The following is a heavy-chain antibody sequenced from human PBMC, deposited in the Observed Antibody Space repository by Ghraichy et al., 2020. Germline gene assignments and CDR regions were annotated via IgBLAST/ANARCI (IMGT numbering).Heavy chain of an antibody. D-gene: IGHD3-3*01. CDR1: GGSISSTSYY. Sequence: SETLSLTYTVTGGSISSTSYYWSWIRQPPGKGLEWIGSVYYTGSTHYNPSLKSRVTISVDTSKKQFSLKLSSVTAADTAVYYCARDLSRYDCWSGYYRADYYYYGMDGWGQGTMFTCSS. J-gene: IGHJ6*02. V-gene: IGHV4-39*07. CDR2: VYYTGST. CDR3: ARDLSRYDCWSGYYRADYYYYGMDG.